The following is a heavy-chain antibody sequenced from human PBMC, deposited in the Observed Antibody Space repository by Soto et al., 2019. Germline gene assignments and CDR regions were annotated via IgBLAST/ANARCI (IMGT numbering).Heavy chain of an antibody. D-gene: IGHD4-17*01. CDR1: GFTFSNAW. J-gene: IGHJ2*01. V-gene: IGHV3-15*01. Sequence: EVQLVESGGGLVKPGGSLRLSCAASGFTFSNAWMSWVRQAPGKGLEWVGRIKSKTDGGTTDYAAPVKGRFTISRDDSKTTLYLQMNSLKTEDTAVYYCTTGYDYGDYETFWYFDLWGRGTLVTVSS. CDR2: IKSKTDGGTT. CDR3: TTGYDYGDYETFWYFDL.